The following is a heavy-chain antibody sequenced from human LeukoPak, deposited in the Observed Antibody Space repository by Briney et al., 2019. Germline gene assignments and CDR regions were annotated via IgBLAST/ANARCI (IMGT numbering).Heavy chain of an antibody. Sequence: GASVKVSCKASGYTFTGYYMHWVRQAPGQGLEWMGWINPNSGGTNYAQKFQGRVTMTRDTSISTAYMELSRLRSDDTAVYYCARVATVTPYYFDYWGQGTLVTVSS. V-gene: IGHV1-2*02. CDR1: GYTFTGYY. CDR3: ARVATVTPYYFDY. J-gene: IGHJ4*02. CDR2: INPNSGGT. D-gene: IGHD4-17*01.